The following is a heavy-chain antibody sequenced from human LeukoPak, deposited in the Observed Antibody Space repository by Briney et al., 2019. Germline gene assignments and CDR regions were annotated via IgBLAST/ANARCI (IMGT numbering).Heavy chain of an antibody. D-gene: IGHD6-13*01. CDR1: DGSISSYY. CDR3: ASRTDSSSTFYD. Sequence: PSETLSLTCTVSDGSISSYYWSWIRQPPGKGLEWIGYSHYSGNTNYNPSLKSRVTISVDTSKNQFSLKLSSVTAADTAVYYCASRTDSSSTFYDWGQGTLVTVSS. J-gene: IGHJ4*02. CDR2: SHYSGNT. V-gene: IGHV4-59*01.